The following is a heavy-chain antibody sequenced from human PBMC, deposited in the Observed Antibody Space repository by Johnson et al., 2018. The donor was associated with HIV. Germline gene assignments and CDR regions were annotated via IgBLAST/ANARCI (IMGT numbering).Heavy chain of an antibody. D-gene: IGHD2-15*01. V-gene: IGHV3-20*04. J-gene: IGHJ3*02. Sequence: MLLVESGGGVVRPGGSLRLSCAASGFTFDDYDMSWVRQAPGKGLEWVSGINWNGGSTGYADSVKGRFTISRDNAKNSLYLKMSSLRAEDTALYYCARDRVMVGAAVDAFDIWGQGTMGTVSS. CDR3: ARDRVMVGAAVDAFDI. CDR1: GFTFDDYD. CDR2: INWNGGST.